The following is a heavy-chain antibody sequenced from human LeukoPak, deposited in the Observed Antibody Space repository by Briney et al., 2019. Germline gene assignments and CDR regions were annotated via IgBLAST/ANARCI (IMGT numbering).Heavy chain of an antibody. CDR3: AREGYSYGYREPAFDI. Sequence: SETLSLTCTVSGGSISSSSYYWGWIRQPPGKGLEWIGEINHSGSTNYNPSLKSRVTISVDTSKNQFSLKLSSVTAADTAVYYCAREGYSYGYREPAFDIWGQGTMVTVSS. V-gene: IGHV4-39*07. CDR1: GGSISSSSYY. J-gene: IGHJ3*02. CDR2: INHSGST. D-gene: IGHD5-18*01.